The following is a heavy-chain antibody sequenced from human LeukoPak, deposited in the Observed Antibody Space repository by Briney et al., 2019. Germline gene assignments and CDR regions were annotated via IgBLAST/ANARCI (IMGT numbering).Heavy chain of an antibody. D-gene: IGHD6-19*01. Sequence: SETLSLTCTVSGGSISSYYWSWIRQPPGKGLEWIAEISHSGTTHYNPSLKSRIIISIDKSKNQVFLKLNSVTAADTAMYYCARDGGSDQYYFDNWGQGTLVTVSS. CDR3: ARDGGSDQYYFDN. CDR2: ISHSGTT. J-gene: IGHJ4*02. CDR1: GGSISSYY. V-gene: IGHV4-59*12.